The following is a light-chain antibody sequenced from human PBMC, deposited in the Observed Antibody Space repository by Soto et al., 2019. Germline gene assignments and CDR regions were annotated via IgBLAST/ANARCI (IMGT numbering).Light chain of an antibody. CDR1: QSVSSSY. CDR2: GAS. Sequence: EIGLKQSPCTLSLSQGETATLSCRASQSVSSSYLAWYQQKPGQAPRLLIYGASSRATGIPDRFSGSGSGTDFTLTISRLEPEDFAVYYCQQYGSSPLTFGQGTRLEI. V-gene: IGKV3-20*01. CDR3: QQYGSSPLT. J-gene: IGKJ5*01.